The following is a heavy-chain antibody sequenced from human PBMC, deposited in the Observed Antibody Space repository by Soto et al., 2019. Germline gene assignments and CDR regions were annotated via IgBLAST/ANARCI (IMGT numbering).Heavy chain of an antibody. CDR1: GFTFSSYA. J-gene: IGHJ4*02. CDR3: AKTNGASYSSGIRRAEMGFDY. V-gene: IGHV3-23*01. D-gene: IGHD6-19*01. Sequence: GGSLRLSCAASGFTFSSYAMSWVRQAPGKGLEWVSAISGSGGSTYYADSVKGRFTISRDNSKNTLYLQMNSLRAEDTAVYYCAKTNGASYSSGIRRAEMGFDYWGQGTLVTVSS. CDR2: ISGSGGST.